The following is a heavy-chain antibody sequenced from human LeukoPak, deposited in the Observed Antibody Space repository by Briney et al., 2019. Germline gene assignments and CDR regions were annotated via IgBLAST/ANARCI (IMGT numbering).Heavy chain of an antibody. CDR1: DGSISSYC. D-gene: IGHD2-15*01. CDR2: SYSSGST. J-gene: IGHJ4*02. Sequence: PSETLSLTCTVSDGSISSYCWSWIRQPAGKGLEWIGCSYSSGSTNYNPSLKSRVTISVDTSKNQFSLKLSSVTAADTAVYYCARDSLNCSGGSCRLNYFDYWGQGTLVTVSS. V-gene: IGHV4-4*07. CDR3: ARDSLNCSGGSCRLNYFDY.